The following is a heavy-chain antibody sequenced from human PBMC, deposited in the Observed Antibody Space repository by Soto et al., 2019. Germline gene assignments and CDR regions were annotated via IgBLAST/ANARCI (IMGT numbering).Heavy chain of an antibody. Sequence: PGGSLRLSCAASGFTFSSYSMNWVRQAPGKGLEWVSSISSSSSYIYYADSVKGRFTISRDNAKNSLYLQMNSLRAEDTAVYYCARDRQQDFGDYEETPDFDSWGQGTLVTVSS. CDR3: ARDRQQDFGDYEETPDFDS. CDR2: ISSSSSYI. J-gene: IGHJ4*02. CDR1: GFTFSSYS. V-gene: IGHV3-21*04. D-gene: IGHD4-17*01.